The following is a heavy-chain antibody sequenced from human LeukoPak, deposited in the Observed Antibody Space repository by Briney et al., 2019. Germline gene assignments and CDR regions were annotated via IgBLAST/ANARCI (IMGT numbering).Heavy chain of an antibody. D-gene: IGHD3-10*01. CDR1: GASISGSGYY. CDR3: AHGRRFGEYPERNSFEI. Sequence: SETLSLTCTVSGASISGSGYYWGWIRQPPGKGLEWIGNIYYSGSTYYDPSLKSRVTISVDTSKNQFSLKVSSVTAADTAVYYCAHGRRFGEYPERNSFEIWGQGTMVTVSS. CDR2: IYYSGST. J-gene: IGHJ3*02. V-gene: IGHV4-39*01.